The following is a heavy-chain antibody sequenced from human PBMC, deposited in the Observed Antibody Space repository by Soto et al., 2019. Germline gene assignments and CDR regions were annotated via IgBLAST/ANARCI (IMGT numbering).Heavy chain of an antibody. Sequence: GGSLRLSCAASGFSFSTFEMNWVRQAPGKGLEWVAYINSGSDTIHYADSVRGRFTVSRDNAKNSLFLQMNSLRVEDTALYYCARDRAAGGYWGQGPLVTVSS. CDR2: INSGSDTI. CDR3: ARDRAAGGY. CDR1: GFSFSTFE. D-gene: IGHD6-13*01. J-gene: IGHJ4*02. V-gene: IGHV3-48*03.